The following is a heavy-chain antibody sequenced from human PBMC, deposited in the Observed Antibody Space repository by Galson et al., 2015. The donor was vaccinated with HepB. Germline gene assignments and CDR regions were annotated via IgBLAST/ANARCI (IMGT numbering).Heavy chain of an antibody. D-gene: IGHD5-12*01. CDR1: GYTFTSYG. J-gene: IGHJ4*02. CDR2: ISAYNGNT. Sequence: SVKVSCKASGYTFTSYGISWVRQAPGQGLEWMGWISAYNGNTNYAQKLQGRVTMTTDTSTSTAYMELRSLRSDDTAVYYCARVFSGYDRGGLLGQYYFDYWGQGTLVTVSS. CDR3: ARVFSGYDRGGLLGQYYFDY. V-gene: IGHV1-18*04.